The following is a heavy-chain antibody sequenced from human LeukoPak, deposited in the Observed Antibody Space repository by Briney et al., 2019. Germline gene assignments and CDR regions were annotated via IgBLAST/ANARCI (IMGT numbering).Heavy chain of an antibody. J-gene: IGHJ4*02. Sequence: SETLSLTCTVSGDSISSSRDYWGWIRQPPGKGLDWIGSIYYSGKTFYSSSLKSRVTISVDTSKNQFSLNLRSVTAADAAVYYCARVAWGMVDYWGQGTLVTVSS. CDR2: IYYSGKT. V-gene: IGHV4-39*07. D-gene: IGHD2-8*01. CDR1: GDSISSSRDY. CDR3: ARVAWGMVDY.